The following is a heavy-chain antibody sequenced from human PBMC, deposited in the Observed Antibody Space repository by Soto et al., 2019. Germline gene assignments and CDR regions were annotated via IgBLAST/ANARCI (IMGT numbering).Heavy chain of an antibody. CDR2: IYYTGSI. Sequence: TLSLTCTVSGGSFSSYYWSWIRQPPGKGLEWIGYIYYTGSIIYNPSLKSRVTMSVDMSMKQFSLKLNSVTAADTAVYYCARTTTLENYFDYWGQGTLVTVS. CDR1: GGSFSSYY. CDR3: ARTTTLENYFDY. D-gene: IGHD2-15*01. V-gene: IGHV4-59*01. J-gene: IGHJ4*02.